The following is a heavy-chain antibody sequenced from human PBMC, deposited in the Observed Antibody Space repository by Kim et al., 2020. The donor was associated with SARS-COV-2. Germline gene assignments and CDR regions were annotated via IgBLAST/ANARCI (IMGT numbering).Heavy chain of an antibody. CDR2: IYYSGST. D-gene: IGHD3-22*01. J-gene: IGHJ4*02. Sequence: SETLSLTCTVSGGSISSGGYYWSWIRQHPGKGLEWIGYIYYSGSTYYNPSLKSRVTISVDTSKNQFSLKLSSVTAADTAVYYCARASNAYYYDSSGPSDLFDYWGQGTLVTVSS. CDR1: GGSISSGGYY. CDR3: ARASNAYYYDSSGPSDLFDY. V-gene: IGHV4-31*03.